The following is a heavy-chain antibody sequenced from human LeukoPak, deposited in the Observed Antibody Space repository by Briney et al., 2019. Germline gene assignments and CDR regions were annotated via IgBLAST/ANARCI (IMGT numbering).Heavy chain of an antibody. CDR2: INHSGST. V-gene: IGHV4-34*01. Sequence: SETLSLTCAVYGGSFSGYYWSWIRQPPGKGLEWIGEINHSGSTNYNPSLKSRVTISVDTSKNQFSLKLSSVTAADTAVYYWARGYGIAAAGMQWYFDLWGRGTLVTVSS. CDR3: ARGYGIAAAGMQWYFDL. J-gene: IGHJ2*01. D-gene: IGHD6-13*01. CDR1: GGSFSGYY.